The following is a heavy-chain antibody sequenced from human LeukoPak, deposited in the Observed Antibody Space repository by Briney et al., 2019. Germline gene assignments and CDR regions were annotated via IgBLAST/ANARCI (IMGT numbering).Heavy chain of an antibody. CDR1: GGSISSSSYY. V-gene: IGHV4-39*07. CDR3: ARALRIAAALTGNWYFDL. CDR2: IYYSGST. D-gene: IGHD6-13*01. J-gene: IGHJ2*01. Sequence: PSETLSLTCTVSGGSISSSSYYWGWIRQPPGKGLEWIGSIYYSGSTYYNPSLKSRVTISVDTSKNQFSLKLSSVTAADTAVYYCARALRIAAALTGNWYFDLWGRGTLVTVSS.